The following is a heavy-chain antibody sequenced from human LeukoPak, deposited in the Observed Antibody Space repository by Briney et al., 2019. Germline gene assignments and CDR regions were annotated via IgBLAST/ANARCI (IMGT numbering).Heavy chain of an antibody. J-gene: IGHJ6*03. Sequence: GGSLRLSCAASGFTFSSYSVNWVRQAPGKGLEWVSSISSSSSYIYYADSVKGRFTTSRDNAKNSLYLQMNSLRAEDTAVYYCARGGYSGYDQGYYYYYMDVWGKGTTVTVSS. CDR3: ARGGYSGYDQGYYYYYMDV. CDR1: GFTFSSYS. D-gene: IGHD5-12*01. CDR2: ISSSSSYI. V-gene: IGHV3-21*01.